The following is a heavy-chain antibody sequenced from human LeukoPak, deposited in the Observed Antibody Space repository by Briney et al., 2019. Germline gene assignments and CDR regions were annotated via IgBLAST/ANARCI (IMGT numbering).Heavy chain of an antibody. CDR3: ATHDYGDHAVVS. V-gene: IGHV4-39*01. CDR2: IYYSGST. D-gene: IGHD4-17*01. J-gene: IGHJ5*02. Sequence: PSETLSLTCTVSGGSISSSSYYWGWIRQPPGKGLEWIGSIYYSGSTYYNPSLKSRVTISVDTSKNQFSLKLSSVTATDTAVYSCATHDYGDHAVVSWGQGTLVTVSS. CDR1: GGSISSSSYY.